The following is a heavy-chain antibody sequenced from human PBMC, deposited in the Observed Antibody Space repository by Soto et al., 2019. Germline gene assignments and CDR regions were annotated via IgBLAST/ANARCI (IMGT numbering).Heavy chain of an antibody. D-gene: IGHD1-26*01. CDR2: ISYDGSNK. CDR3: AKVVSGSYYHW. Sequence: GGSLRLSCAASGFTFSSYAMHWVRQAPGKGLEWVAVISYDGSNKYYADSVKGRFTISRDNSKNTLYLQMNSLRAEDTAVYYCAKVVSGSYYHWWGLGTLVTVSS. CDR1: GFTFSSYA. J-gene: IGHJ4*02. V-gene: IGHV3-30-3*01.